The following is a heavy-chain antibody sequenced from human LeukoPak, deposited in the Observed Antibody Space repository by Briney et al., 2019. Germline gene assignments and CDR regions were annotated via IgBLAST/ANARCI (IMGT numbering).Heavy chain of an antibody. Sequence: GGSLRLSCAVSGITFSRLPMTWVRQAPGKGLQWVSAITTGGDTTFYADSVKGRFTISRDNSKNTLYLQMNSLRAEDTAVYLCARGLYSSTTYYFDYWGQGTLVTVSS. CDR1: GITFSRLP. D-gene: IGHD6-13*01. CDR3: ARGLYSSTTYYFDY. CDR2: ITTGGDTT. V-gene: IGHV3-23*01. J-gene: IGHJ4*02.